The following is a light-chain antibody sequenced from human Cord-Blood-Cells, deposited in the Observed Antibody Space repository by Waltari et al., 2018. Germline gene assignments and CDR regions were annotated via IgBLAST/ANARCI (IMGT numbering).Light chain of an antibody. CDR2: RNN. CDR1: SSNIGSNY. J-gene: IGLJ2*01. Sequence: QSVLTQPPSASGTPGQRVTISCSGSSSNIGSNYVYWYQQLPGTAPKLLIYRNNPRPSGLPDRFSGSKSGTSASLAISGLRSEDEADYYCAAWDDSLSGRVFGGGTKLTVL. CDR3: AAWDDSLSGRV. V-gene: IGLV1-47*01.